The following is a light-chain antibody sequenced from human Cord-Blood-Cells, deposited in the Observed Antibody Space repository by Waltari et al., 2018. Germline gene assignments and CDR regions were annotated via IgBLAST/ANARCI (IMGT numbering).Light chain of an antibody. CDR1: QSVSSY. CDR2: DAT. Sequence: IVLTQAPATLSLSRGDTPTLPCRASQSVSSYLAWYQQKPGQAPRLLIYDATNRATGTPVRFSVSGSGTDFTFTISILEPEDFAVSYCHRRSNWPPLTFGGGTKVEIK. V-gene: IGKV3-11*01. CDR3: HRRSNWPPLT. J-gene: IGKJ4*01.